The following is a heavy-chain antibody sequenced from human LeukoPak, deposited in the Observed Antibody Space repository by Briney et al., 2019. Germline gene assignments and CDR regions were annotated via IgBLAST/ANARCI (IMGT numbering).Heavy chain of an antibody. V-gene: IGHV4-34*01. J-gene: IGHJ6*02. CDR1: GGSFSGYY. CDR3: ARSSSYYDILTGYYFPGRDYYYGMDV. CDR2: INHSGST. Sequence: SETLSLTFAVYGGSFSGYYWSWIRQPPGKGLEWIGEINHSGSTNYNPSLKSRVTISVDTSKNQFSLKLSSVTAADTAVYYCARSSSYYDILTGYYFPGRDYYYGMDVWGQGTMVTVSS. D-gene: IGHD3-9*01.